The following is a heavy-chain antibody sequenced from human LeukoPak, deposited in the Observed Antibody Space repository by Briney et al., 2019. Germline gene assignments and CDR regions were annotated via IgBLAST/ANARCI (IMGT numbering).Heavy chain of an antibody. Sequence: GSLRLSCAASGFTFSSYWMSWIRQPPGKGLEWIGYIYYSGSTNYNPSLKSRVTISVDTSKNQFSLKLSPVTAADTAVYYCARQGGGNRNGMDVWGQGTTVTVSS. CDR2: IYYSGST. CDR3: ARQGGGNRNGMDV. J-gene: IGHJ6*02. V-gene: IGHV4-59*08. CDR1: GFTFSSYW. D-gene: IGHD4-23*01.